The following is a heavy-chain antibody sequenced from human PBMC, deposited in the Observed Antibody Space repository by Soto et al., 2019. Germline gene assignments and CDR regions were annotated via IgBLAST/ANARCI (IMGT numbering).Heavy chain of an antibody. V-gene: IGHV3-15*07. J-gene: IGHJ6*02. CDR3: TTDPAGYDFWSGHPWRYYYYGMDV. CDR1: GFTFSNAW. D-gene: IGHD3-3*01. CDR2: IKSKTDGGTT. Sequence: SLRLSCAASGFTFSNAWMNWVRQAPGKGLEWVGRIKSKTDGGTTDYAAPVKGRFTISRDDSKNTLYLQMNSLKTEDTAVYYCTTDPAGYDFWSGHPWRYYYYGMDVWGQGTTVTVSS.